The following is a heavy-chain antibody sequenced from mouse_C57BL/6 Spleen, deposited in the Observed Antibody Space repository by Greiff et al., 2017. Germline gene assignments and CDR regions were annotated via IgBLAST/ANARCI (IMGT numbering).Heavy chain of an antibody. J-gene: IGHJ3*01. Sequence: EVKLMESGEGLVKPGGSLKLSCAASGFTFSSYAMSWVRQTPEKRLEWVAYISSGGDYIYYADTVKGRFTISRDNARNTLYLQRSSLKSEDTAMYYCTRGDYGNYPGWLAYWGQGTLVTVSA. CDR1: GFTFSSYA. V-gene: IGHV5-9-1*02. CDR2: ISSGGDYI. CDR3: TRGDYGNYPGWLAY. D-gene: IGHD2-1*01.